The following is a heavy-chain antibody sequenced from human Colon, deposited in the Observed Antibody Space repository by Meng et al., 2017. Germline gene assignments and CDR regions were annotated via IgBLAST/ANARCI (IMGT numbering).Heavy chain of an antibody. CDR3: VRVGSGYDY. CDR2: INGNGDST. CDR1: GFIFSDYS. D-gene: IGHD6-19*01. V-gene: IGHV3-64*02. Sequence: GGSLRLSCAASGFIFSDYSMHWVRQAPGKGLEYVSAINGNGDSTYYADSVKGRFTISRDNSKNTLYLQMGGLRAEDLAVYYCVRVGSGYDYWGKGTLVTVSS. J-gene: IGHJ4*02.